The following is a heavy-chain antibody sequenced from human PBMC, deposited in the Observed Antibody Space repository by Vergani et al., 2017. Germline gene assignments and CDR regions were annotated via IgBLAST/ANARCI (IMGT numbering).Heavy chain of an antibody. J-gene: IGHJ4*02. D-gene: IGHD3-16*01. CDR3: AKHFRGWGSDY. CDR2: IQFDGSNQ. CDR1: GFTLSNYD. Sequence: QVQLVESGGGVVKRGGSLRLSCATSGFTLSNYDMQWIRQGPGKGLEFVAFIQFDGSNQYYADSVNGRFTISRDFSKNTLYLQMNSLRTDDTATYYCAKHFRGWGSDYWGQGTQVIVSS. V-gene: IGHV3-30*02.